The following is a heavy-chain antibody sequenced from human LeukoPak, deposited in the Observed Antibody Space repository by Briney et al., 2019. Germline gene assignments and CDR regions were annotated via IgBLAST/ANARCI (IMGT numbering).Heavy chain of an antibody. Sequence: PGGTLRLSCAASGFTFSSYWMSWVRQAPGKGLEWVSAISGSGGSTYYADSVKGRFTISRDNAKNSLSLQMNSLRAEDTAVYSCARTRVSGGTFYHPFDYWGQGTLVTVSS. CDR3: ARTRVSGGTFYHPFDY. CDR1: GFTFSSYW. D-gene: IGHD2-15*01. V-gene: IGHV3-23*01. CDR2: ISGSGGST. J-gene: IGHJ4*02.